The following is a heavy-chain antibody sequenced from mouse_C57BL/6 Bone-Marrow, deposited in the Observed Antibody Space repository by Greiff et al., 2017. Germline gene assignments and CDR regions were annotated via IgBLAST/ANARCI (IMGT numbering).Heavy chain of an antibody. Sequence: QVQLQQPGAELVRPGTSVKLSCKASGYTFTSYWMHWVKQRPGQGLEWIGVIDPSDSYTNYNQKFKGKATLTVDTSSSTAYMQLSSLTSEDSAVYYCARKGYYGSSYVWFAYWGQGTLVTVSA. CDR3: ARKGYYGSSYVWFAY. J-gene: IGHJ3*01. V-gene: IGHV1-59*01. CDR2: IDPSDSYT. D-gene: IGHD1-1*01. CDR1: GYTFTSYW.